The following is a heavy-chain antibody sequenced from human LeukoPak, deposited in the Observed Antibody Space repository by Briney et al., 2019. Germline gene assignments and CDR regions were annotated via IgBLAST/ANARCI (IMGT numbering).Heavy chain of an antibody. CDR1: GFSFSTYW. D-gene: IGHD3-16*01. J-gene: IGHJ5*02. Sequence: GGSLRLSCAASGFSFSTYWMHWVRQVPGTGPVWVSRINADGSITDYTDSVKGRFTISRDNAKDTLYLQMNSLRPEDTAVYYCGRDLGGRGGAWGQGTLVTVSS. CDR2: INADGSIT. CDR3: GRDLGGRGGA. V-gene: IGHV3-74*01.